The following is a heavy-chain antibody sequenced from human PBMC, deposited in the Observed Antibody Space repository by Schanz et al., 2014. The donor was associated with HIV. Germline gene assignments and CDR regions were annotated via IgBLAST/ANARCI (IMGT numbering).Heavy chain of an antibody. J-gene: IGHJ4*02. CDR2: IGSS. Sequence: QVQLQESGPGLVKPSETLSLTCTVSGGSIRNYYWSWIRQPAGKGLEWIGRIGSSDYNPSLKSRVSMSVDTAKNQIPLEMKSVTAADTAVYYCARVRRVILLWYGLFDQWGQGTLVTVSS. V-gene: IGHV4-4*07. CDR1: GGSIRNYY. CDR3: ARVRRVILLWYGLFDQ. D-gene: IGHD3-10*01.